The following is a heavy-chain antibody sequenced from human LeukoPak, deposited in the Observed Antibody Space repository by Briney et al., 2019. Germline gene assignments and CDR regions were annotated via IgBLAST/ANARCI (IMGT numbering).Heavy chain of an antibody. J-gene: IGHJ4*02. V-gene: IGHV3-21*01. CDR3: ARERYCSGGSCYSDGRLADY. CDR2: ISSSSSYI. CDR1: GFTFSSYS. Sequence: GGSLRLSCAASGFTFSSYSMNWVRQAPGKGLEWVSSISSSSSYIYYADSVKGRFTISRDNAKNSLYLQMNGLRAEDTAVYYCARERYCSGGSCYSDGRLADYWGQGTLVTVSS. D-gene: IGHD2-15*01.